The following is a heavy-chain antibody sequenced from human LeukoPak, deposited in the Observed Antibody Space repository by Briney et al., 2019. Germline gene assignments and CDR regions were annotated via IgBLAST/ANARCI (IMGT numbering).Heavy chain of an antibody. CDR2: ISGSGGST. J-gene: IGHJ4*02. V-gene: IGHV3-23*01. CDR1: GFTFSSYA. D-gene: IGHD6-13*01. Sequence: PGGSLRLSCAASGFTFSSYAMSWVRQAPGKGLEWVSAISGSGGSTYYVDSVKGRFTISRDNSKNTLYLQMNSLRAEDTAVYYCAKAPYSSSWYRPPYFDYWGQGTLVTVSS. CDR3: AKAPYSSSWYRPPYFDY.